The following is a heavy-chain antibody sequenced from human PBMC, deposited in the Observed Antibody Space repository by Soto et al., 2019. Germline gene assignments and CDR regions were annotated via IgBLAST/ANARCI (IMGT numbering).Heavy chain of an antibody. J-gene: IGHJ4*02. CDR3: ARRHGLDIDAYY. CDR1: GGSISSGGYY. V-gene: IGHV4-31*03. Sequence: TLSLTCTVSGGSISSGGYYWSWIRQHPGKGLEWIGYIYYSGSTYYNPSLKSRVTISVDTSKNQFSLKLSSVTAADTAVYWCARRHGLDIDAYYWGQGILVTVSS. D-gene: IGHD3-10*01. CDR2: IYYSGST.